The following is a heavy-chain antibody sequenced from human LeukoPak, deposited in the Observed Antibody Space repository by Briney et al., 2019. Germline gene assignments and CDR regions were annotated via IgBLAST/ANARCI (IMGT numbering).Heavy chain of an antibody. CDR2: IWYDGSDK. Sequence: PGGSLRLSCAASGFPFSNYAMHWVRQDPGKGLEWVAVIWYDGSDKYYGESLKGRFTISRDNSKNTLFLQMNSLRAEDTAVYYCARGGVVYPDSFDIWGRGTMVTVSS. D-gene: IGHD2-15*01. J-gene: IGHJ3*02. V-gene: IGHV3-33*01. CDR3: ARGGVVYPDSFDI. CDR1: GFPFSNYA.